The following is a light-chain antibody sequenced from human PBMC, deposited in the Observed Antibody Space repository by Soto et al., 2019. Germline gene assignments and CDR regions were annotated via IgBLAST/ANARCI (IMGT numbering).Light chain of an antibody. CDR2: KAS. CDR1: QSISSW. J-gene: IGKJ4*01. Sequence: DIQMTQSPSTLSASVGDRVTITCRASQSISSWLAWYQQKPGKAPKLLIYKASSLESGVPSRFSGTGSGTDFTLTISSLQPDDSATYYCQQYNSFPLTFGGGTKVEIK. CDR3: QQYNSFPLT. V-gene: IGKV1-5*03.